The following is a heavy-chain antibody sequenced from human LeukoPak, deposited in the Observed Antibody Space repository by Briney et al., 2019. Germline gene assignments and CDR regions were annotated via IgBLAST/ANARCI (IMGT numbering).Heavy chain of an antibody. J-gene: IGHJ4*02. D-gene: IGHD6-19*01. CDR1: GFTFSSDA. V-gene: IGHV3-23*01. CDR2: ISGSGGST. Sequence: GGSLRLSCAASGFTFSSDAMRWVRHAPGKGLGWVSAISGSGGSTYYADSVKGRFTISRDNSKNTLYLQMNSLRAEDTAVYYCAKDHIPSGWYIVYYFDYWGQGTLVTVSS. CDR3: AKDHIPSGWYIVYYFDY.